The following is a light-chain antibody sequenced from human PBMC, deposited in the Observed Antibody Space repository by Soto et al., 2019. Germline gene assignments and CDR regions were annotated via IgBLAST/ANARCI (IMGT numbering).Light chain of an antibody. CDR1: QSVSNNY. J-gene: IGKJ2*01. V-gene: IGKV3-20*01. Sequence: EVVLTQSPGTLSLSPGERATLSCRASQSVSNNYLAWYQQKPGQAPRLLIFGSSDRATGIPDKLSGSGSGTDFTLTNSRLEPEDFAVYYWQQYGSSPPYTFGQGTKLEIK. CDR2: GSS. CDR3: QQYGSSPPYT.